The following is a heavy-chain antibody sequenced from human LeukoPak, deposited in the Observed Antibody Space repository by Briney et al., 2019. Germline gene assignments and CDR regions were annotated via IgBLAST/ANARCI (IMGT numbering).Heavy chain of an antibody. Sequence: ASVKVSCKASGYTFTSYGISWVRQAPGQGLEWMGWISAYNGNTNYAQKLQGRVTVTTDTSTSTAYMGLRSLRSDDTAVYYCARANYGDYISLDYWGQGTLVTVSS. CDR2: ISAYNGNT. V-gene: IGHV1-18*01. D-gene: IGHD4-17*01. J-gene: IGHJ4*02. CDR1: GYTFTSYG. CDR3: ARANYGDYISLDY.